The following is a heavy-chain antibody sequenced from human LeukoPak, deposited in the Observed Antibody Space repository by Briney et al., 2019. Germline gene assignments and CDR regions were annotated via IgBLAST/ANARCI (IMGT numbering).Heavy chain of an antibody. J-gene: IGHJ4*02. CDR3: AKNGWYSFDY. Sequence: GGSLRLSCAASGFTFSSYGKHWVRQAPAKGLEWVAVISYDGSNKYYADSVKGRFTISRDNSKNTLYLQMNSLRAEDTAVYYCAKNGWYSFDYWGQGTLVTVSS. CDR2: ISYDGSNK. D-gene: IGHD6-19*01. CDR1: GFTFSSYG. V-gene: IGHV3-30*18.